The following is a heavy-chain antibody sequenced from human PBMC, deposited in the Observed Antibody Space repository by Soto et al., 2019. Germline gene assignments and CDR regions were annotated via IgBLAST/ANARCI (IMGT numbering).Heavy chain of an antibody. D-gene: IGHD6-19*01. CDR3: AKDRVPGAYGHYYGMDV. CDR1: GFTFNNSG. V-gene: IGHV3-30*18. Sequence: QVQLVESGGGVVQPGRSLRLSCAVSGFTFNNSGMHWIRQAPGKGLEWVAVISFDGSETYYADSMKGRFTISRDNSKNMLQLQMNSLRAEDTAIYYCAKDRVPGAYGHYYGMDVWGQGTTDTVSS. CDR2: ISFDGSET. J-gene: IGHJ6*02.